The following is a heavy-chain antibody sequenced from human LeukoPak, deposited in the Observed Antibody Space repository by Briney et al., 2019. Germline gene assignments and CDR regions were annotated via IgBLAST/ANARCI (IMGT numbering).Heavy chain of an antibody. J-gene: IGHJ4*02. V-gene: IGHV1-2*02. CDR2: INPNSGGT. CDR1: GYTFTGYY. CDR3: ARSPRSVVVVAATLNPDY. Sequence: ASVKVSCKASGYTFTGYYMHWVRQAPGQGLEWMGWINPNSGGTNYAQKFQGRVTMTRDTSISTAYMELSRLRSDDTAVYYCARSPRSVVVVAATLNPDYWGQGTLVTVSS. D-gene: IGHD2-15*01.